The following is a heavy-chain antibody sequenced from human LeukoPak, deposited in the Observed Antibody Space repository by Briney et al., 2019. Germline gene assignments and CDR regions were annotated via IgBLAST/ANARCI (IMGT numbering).Heavy chain of an antibody. CDR1: GGTFSSYA. CDR3: ASPPDGSFGDSSGYYGY. J-gene: IGHJ4*02. D-gene: IGHD3-22*01. Sequence: GSSVKVSCKASGGTFSSYAISWVRQAPGQGLEWMGRIIPILGIANYAQKFQGRVTITADKSTSTAYMELSSLRAEDTAVYYCASPPDGSFGDSSGYYGYWGQGTLVTVSS. V-gene: IGHV1-69*04. CDR2: IIPILGIA.